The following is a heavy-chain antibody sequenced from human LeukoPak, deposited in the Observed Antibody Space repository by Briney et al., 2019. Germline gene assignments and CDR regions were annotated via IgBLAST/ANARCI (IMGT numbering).Heavy chain of an antibody. V-gene: IGHV4-4*07. J-gene: IGHJ6*03. D-gene: IGHD6-6*01. CDR3: ARDFKDSTSSLVYYYYYYMDV. CDR2: IYSSGST. Sequence: SETLSLTCTVSGGSISSYYWSWIRQPAGKGLEWIGRIYSSGSTNNNPSLNSRVTMSVDTSKNQFSLKLSSVTAADTAVYYCARDFKDSTSSLVYYYYYYMDVWGKGTTVTVSS. CDR1: GGSISSYY.